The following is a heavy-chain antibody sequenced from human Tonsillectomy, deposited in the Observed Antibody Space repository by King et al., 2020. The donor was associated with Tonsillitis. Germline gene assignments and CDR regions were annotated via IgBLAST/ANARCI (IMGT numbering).Heavy chain of an antibody. CDR3: ARERLYSRGGGIEH. D-gene: IGHD6-13*01. Sequence: VQLVESGGVVVQPGRSLSLSCAASGFSFSRYGMHWVRQAPGKGLEWVAVISFDGSRKNYADSVKGRFTIFRDGSKDTLFLQMNSLRADDTAVYYCARERLYSRGGGIEHWGQGTLLSVSS. CDR1: GFSFSRYG. CDR2: ISFDGSRK. V-gene: IGHV3-33*05. J-gene: IGHJ4*02.